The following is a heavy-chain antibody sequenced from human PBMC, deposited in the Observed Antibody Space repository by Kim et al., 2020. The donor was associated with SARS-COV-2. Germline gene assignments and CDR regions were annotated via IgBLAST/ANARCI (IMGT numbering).Heavy chain of an antibody. J-gene: IGHJ6*02. CDR3: VKGSSSFQFYYYGMDV. Sequence: GGSLRLSCAASGFIFSEYGMYWVRQSPGKGLEWVAVIFYDVSKTYYGDSVKGRFTISRDNSKNTLYLQMNSLRTEDTAVYYCVKGSSSFQFYYYGMDVWGRGTTVTVSS. CDR2: IFYDVSKT. CDR1: GFIFSEYG. V-gene: IGHV3-30*18.